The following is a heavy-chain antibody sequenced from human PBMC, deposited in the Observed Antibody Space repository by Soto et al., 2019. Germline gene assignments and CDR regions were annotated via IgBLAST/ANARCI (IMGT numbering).Heavy chain of an antibody. CDR2: ISAYNGNT. V-gene: IGHV1-18*04. CDR3: ARAGGYCTNGVGWGQYYYYYLMDV. D-gene: IGHD2-8*01. Sequence: ASVKVSCKASGYTFTSYGISWVRQAPGQGLAWMGWISAYNGNTNYAQKIQGRATMTKDTSTSTAYMELRSLRSDDTGVYYCARAGGYCTNGVGWGQYYYYYLMDVWGQGTTVSVAS. CDR1: GYTFTSYG. J-gene: IGHJ6*02.